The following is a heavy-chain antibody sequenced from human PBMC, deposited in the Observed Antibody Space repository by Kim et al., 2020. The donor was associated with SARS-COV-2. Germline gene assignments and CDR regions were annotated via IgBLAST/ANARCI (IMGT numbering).Heavy chain of an antibody. CDR3: AKEYYDSSGYLSSYDAFDI. D-gene: IGHD3-22*01. Sequence: KGRFTISRDNSKNTWYVQMNSLRAEDTAVYYCAKEYYDSSGYLSSYDAFDIWGQGTMVTVSS. V-gene: IGHV3-23*01. J-gene: IGHJ3*02.